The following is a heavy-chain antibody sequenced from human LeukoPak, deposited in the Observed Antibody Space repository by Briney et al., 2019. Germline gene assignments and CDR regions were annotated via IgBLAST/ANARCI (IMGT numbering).Heavy chain of an antibody. CDR1: GYTFTGYY. D-gene: IGHD3-10*01. V-gene: IGHV1-2*02. J-gene: IGHJ5*02. CDR2: INPNSGGT. CDR3: ARDRIRGVIIDWFDP. Sequence: GASVKVSCKASGYTFTGYYMHWVRQAPGQGLEWMGWINPNSGGTNYAQKFQGRVTMTRDTSISTAYMELSRLRSDDTAVYYCARDRIRGVIIDWFDPWGQGTLSPSPQ.